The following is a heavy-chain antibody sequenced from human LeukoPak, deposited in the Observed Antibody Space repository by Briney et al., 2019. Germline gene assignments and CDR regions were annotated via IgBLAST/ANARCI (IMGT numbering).Heavy chain of an antibody. CDR2: IKKDGSEK. V-gene: IGHV3-7*03. CDR1: GFTFSDSW. D-gene: IGHD3-22*01. J-gene: IGHJ4*02. Sequence: GGSLRLSCVASGFTFSDSWMSWVRQAPGKGLEWVADIKKDGSEKDYVDSVKGRFTISRDNAKNSLYLQMDSLRAEDTAVYYCAKDRYYDSSGYCTLDYWGQGTLVTVSS. CDR3: AKDRYYDSSGYCTLDY.